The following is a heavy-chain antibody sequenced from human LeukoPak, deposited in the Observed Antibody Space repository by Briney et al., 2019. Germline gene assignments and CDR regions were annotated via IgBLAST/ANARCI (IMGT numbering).Heavy chain of an antibody. J-gene: IGHJ3*02. V-gene: IGHV1-24*01. CDR2: CDPEDGEI. CDR1: AYTLTELS. D-gene: IGHD1-26*01. CDR3: AADRGDYSGSYWTAYDI. Sequence: ASVKVSCKVSAYTLTELSMHWVRQAPGKRLEWLGGCDPEDGEIIYAQKFQGRVTMSDDTSTDTAYMELGSLRSDDTAVYYCAADRGDYSGSYWTAYDIWGQGTMVTVSS.